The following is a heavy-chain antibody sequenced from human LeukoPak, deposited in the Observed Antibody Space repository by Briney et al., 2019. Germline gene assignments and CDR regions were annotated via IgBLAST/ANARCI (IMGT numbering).Heavy chain of an antibody. D-gene: IGHD3-10*01. CDR1: GASISRYY. CDR3: ARSMVRGVIIMD. J-gene: IGHJ4*02. V-gene: IGHV4-4*07. CDR2: IYTSGST. Sequence: SETLSLTCTVSGASISRYYWTRMRQPAGKGLECIGRIYTSGSTKYNPSLKSRVTVSVDTSKNQFSLKLSSVTAADTAVYYCARSMVRGVIIMDWGQGTLVTVSS.